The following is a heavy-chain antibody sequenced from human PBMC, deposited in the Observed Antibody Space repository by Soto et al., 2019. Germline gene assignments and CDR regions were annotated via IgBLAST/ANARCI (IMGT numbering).Heavy chain of an antibody. CDR2: TSAYNGNT. CDR1: GYTFTSYG. J-gene: IGHJ6*02. V-gene: IGHV1-18*04. D-gene: IGHD1-26*01. CDR3: ARDPLGAPTSYYYYGMDV. Sequence: ASVKVSCKASGYTFTSYGISWVRQAPGQGLEWMGWTSAYNGNTNYAQKLQGRVTMTTDTSTSTAYMELRSLRSDDTAVYYCARDPLGAPTSYYYYGMDVWGQGTTVTVSS.